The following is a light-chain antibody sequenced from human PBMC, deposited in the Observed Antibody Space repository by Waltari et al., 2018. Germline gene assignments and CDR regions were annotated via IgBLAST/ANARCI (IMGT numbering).Light chain of an antibody. CDR2: GDS. Sequence: SYVLTQPPSVSVAPGPTARITCGGNNLGSKGGQWDQQKPCRAPGLVVYGDSDRPSGIPERFSGSNSGNTATLTISRVEAGDEADYYCQVWDSSSDHVVFGGGTKLTVL. V-gene: IGLV3-21*02. CDR1: NLGSKG. CDR3: QVWDSSSDHVV. J-gene: IGLJ2*01.